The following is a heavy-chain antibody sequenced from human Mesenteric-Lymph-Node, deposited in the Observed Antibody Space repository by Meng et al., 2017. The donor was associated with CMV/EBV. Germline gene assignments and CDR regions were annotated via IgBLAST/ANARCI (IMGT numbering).Heavy chain of an antibody. CDR1: GFTVGTNY. V-gene: IGHV3-66*02. CDR2: LYSGGQI. D-gene: IGHD1-26*01. Sequence: GESLKISCAASGFTVGTNYMSWVRQAPGKGLEWVSILYSGGQIYYAESVKGRFTISRDDSKNTLYLQMSSLGLDDTAVYYCARVAYSGSYYFDYWGQGTLVTVSS. J-gene: IGHJ4*02. CDR3: ARVAYSGSYYFDY.